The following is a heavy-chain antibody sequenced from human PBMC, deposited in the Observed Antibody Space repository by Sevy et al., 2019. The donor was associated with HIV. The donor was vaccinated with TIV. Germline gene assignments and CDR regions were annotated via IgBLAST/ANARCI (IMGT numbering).Heavy chain of an antibody. CDR3: ARHRETYSSSSPYYYYCKNV. Sequence: SETLSLTCTVSGGSISSSSYYWGWIRQPPGKGLEWIGSIYYSGSTYYNPSLKSPVTISVDTSKNQFSLKLSSMTAADTAVYYCARHRETYSSSSPYYYYCKNVWGKGTTVTVSS. J-gene: IGHJ6*03. CDR1: GGSISSSSYY. V-gene: IGHV4-39*01. D-gene: IGHD6-6*01. CDR2: IYYSGST.